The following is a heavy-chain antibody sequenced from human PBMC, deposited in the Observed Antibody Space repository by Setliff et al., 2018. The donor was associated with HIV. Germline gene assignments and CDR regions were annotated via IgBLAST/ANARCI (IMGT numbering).Heavy chain of an antibody. D-gene: IGHD2-21*02. CDR1: GYSISTAYY. CDR2: IYYSGST. CDR3: ARAMRGVVVTNMYYYYGMDV. J-gene: IGHJ6*02. V-gene: IGHV4-38-2*01. Sequence: KPSETLSLTCAVSGYSISTAYYWAWIRQTPGKGLEWIGYIYYSGSTKYNPSLTSRVTISVDTSKNQFSLKLSSVTAADTAAYYCARAMRGVVVTNMYYYYGMDVWGQGTTVTVSS.